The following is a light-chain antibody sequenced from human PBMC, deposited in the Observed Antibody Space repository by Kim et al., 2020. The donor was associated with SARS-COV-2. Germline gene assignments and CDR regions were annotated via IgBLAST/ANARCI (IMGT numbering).Light chain of an antibody. CDR1: SLRNYY. Sequence: ALGQTVRITCQGDSLRNYYASWYQQQPGQAPVLVLFGKNNRPSGIPERFSGSKSGNTASLTITGAQAEDEADYYCNSRDSSGNHLVFGGGTQLTVL. V-gene: IGLV3-19*01. CDR2: GKN. CDR3: NSRDSSGNHLV. J-gene: IGLJ3*02.